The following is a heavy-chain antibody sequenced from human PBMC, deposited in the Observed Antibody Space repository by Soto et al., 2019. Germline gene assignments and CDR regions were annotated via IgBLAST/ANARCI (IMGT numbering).Heavy chain of an antibody. CDR2: IGGRGGGT. J-gene: IGHJ2*01. D-gene: IGHD3-10*01. V-gene: IGHV3-23*01. CDR1: GFTFSNYG. CDR3: AKRQLLYYYFDL. Sequence: EVQLLESGGGLGQPGGSLRLSCAASGFTFSNYGMNWVRQAPGKGLEWVAGIGGRGGGTHYADSVRGRFTISRDDSRTTLYLQMNRLRDGDTAVYYCAKRQLLYYYFDLWGRGALVTVSS.